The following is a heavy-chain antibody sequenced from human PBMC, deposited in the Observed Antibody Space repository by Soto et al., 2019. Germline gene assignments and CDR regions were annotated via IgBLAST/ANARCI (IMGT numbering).Heavy chain of an antibody. V-gene: IGHV5-51*01. J-gene: IGHJ6*02. D-gene: IGHD1-1*01. CDR2: VYPGDSDT. Sequence: ESLKISCSGSVYRFSCYWIGWVRQKPGKGLEWMGIVYPGDSDTRYSPSFQGQVIISADKSIRTAYLQWSSLKASDTAIYYCARVDWNDGYYYHGMDVWGQGTTVTVSS. CDR1: VYRFSCYW. CDR3: ARVDWNDGYYYHGMDV.